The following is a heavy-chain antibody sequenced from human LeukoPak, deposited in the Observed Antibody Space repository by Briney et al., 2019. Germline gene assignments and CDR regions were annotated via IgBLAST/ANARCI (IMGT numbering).Heavy chain of an antibody. CDR3: ARGRGLGELAVASFDS. Sequence: GGSLRLSCAASGFTFDDYAMHWVRQAPGKGLEWVSGISWNSGSIGYADSVKGRFTISRGNAKNSLHQQMNSLRAEDTALYYCARGRGLGELAVASFDSWGQGILVTVSS. CDR2: ISWNSGSI. V-gene: IGHV3-9*01. CDR1: GFTFDDYA. D-gene: IGHD6-19*01. J-gene: IGHJ4*02.